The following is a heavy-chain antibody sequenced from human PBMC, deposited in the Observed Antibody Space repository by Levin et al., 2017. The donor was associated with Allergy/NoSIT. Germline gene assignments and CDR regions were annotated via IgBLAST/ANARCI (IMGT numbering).Heavy chain of an antibody. CDR2: IFAVVGTT. D-gene: IGHD2-15*01. J-gene: IGHJ4*02. CDR1: GFRFSSYA. CDR3: AKCIGDSCYSPIDY. V-gene: IGHV3-23*01. Sequence: GGSLRLSCAASGFRFSSYAMSWVRQAPGKGLEWVSVIFAVVGTTYYVDSVKGRLTISRADSKNALYWQLNSLRPEATANYFCAKCIGDSCYSPIDYWGQGTVVTVSS.